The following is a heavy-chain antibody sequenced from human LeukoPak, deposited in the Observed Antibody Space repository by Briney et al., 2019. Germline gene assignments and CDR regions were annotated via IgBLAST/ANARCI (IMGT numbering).Heavy chain of an antibody. Sequence: SVKVSCKASGGTFSSYAISWVRQAPGQGLEWMGGIIPTFGTANYAQKFQGRVTNTADESTSTAYMELSSLRSEDTAVYYCARPVGYCSGGSCYGVWGQGTLVTVSS. CDR3: ARPVGYCSGGSCYGV. J-gene: IGHJ4*02. D-gene: IGHD2-15*01. CDR1: GGTFSSYA. V-gene: IGHV1-69*13. CDR2: IIPTFGTA.